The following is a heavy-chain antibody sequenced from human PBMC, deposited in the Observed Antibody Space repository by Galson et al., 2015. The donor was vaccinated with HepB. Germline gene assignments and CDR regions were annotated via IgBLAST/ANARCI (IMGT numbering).Heavy chain of an antibody. Sequence: SLRLSCAASGFTFSNYWMSWVRQAPGKGLEWVANIKQDESEKYYVDSVKGRFTISRDNARNSLFLQMNSLRVEDTAVYYCAILNASGLGAFDFCGQGTVVAVSS. D-gene: IGHD3-10*01. CDR3: AILNASGLGAFDF. V-gene: IGHV3-7*03. CDR2: IKQDESEK. CDR1: GFTFSNYW. J-gene: IGHJ3*01.